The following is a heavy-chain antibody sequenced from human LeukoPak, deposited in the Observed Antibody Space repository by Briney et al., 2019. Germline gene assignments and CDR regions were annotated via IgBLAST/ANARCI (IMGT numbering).Heavy chain of an antibody. J-gene: IGHJ4*02. CDR3: AAVWGSGSWDN. Sequence: GASVKVSRKASGFTFTSSAMQWVRQARGQRLEWIGWIVVGSGNTNYAQKFQERVTITRDMSTSTAYVELSSLRSEDTAVYYCAAVWGSGSWDNWGQGTLVTVSS. V-gene: IGHV1-58*02. CDR2: IVVGSGNT. CDR1: GFTFTSSA. D-gene: IGHD3-10*01.